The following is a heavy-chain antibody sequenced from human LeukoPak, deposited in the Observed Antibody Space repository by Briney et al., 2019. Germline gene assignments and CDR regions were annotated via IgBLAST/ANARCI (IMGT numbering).Heavy chain of an antibody. CDR3: ARCISMVRGVIRPPDY. CDR2: IYYSGSA. D-gene: IGHD3-10*01. Sequence: SETLSLTCSVSGGSISSSSYHWGWMRQSPGKGLEWIVSIYYSGSAYYNPSLKSRLTISVHTSKNQFSLKPNSVTAADTALYYCARCISMVRGVIRPPDYWGQGTLVTVSS. CDR1: GGSISSSSYH. V-gene: IGHV4-39*01. J-gene: IGHJ4*02.